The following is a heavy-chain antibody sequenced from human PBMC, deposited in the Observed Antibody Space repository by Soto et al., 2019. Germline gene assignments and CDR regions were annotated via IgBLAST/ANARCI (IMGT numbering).Heavy chain of an antibody. CDR3: ARQIYDSDTGPNFQYYFDS. V-gene: IGHV5-10-1*01. D-gene: IGHD3-22*01. J-gene: IGHJ4*02. CDR2: IDPSDSQT. Sequence: GESRKISFKGSGYSCAGYWSTWVRQKPGKGLEWMGRIDPSDSQTYYSPSFRGHVTISVTKSITTVFLQWSSLRASDTAMYYCARQIYDSDTGPNFQYYFDSWGQGTPVTVPS. CDR1: GYSCAGYW.